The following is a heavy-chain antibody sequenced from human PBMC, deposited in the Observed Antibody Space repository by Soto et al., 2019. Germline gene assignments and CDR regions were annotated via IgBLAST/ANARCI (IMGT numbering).Heavy chain of an antibody. V-gene: IGHV1-2*02. CDR2: IDPTSGDT. CDR3: VRVSVDVPE. D-gene: IGHD5-12*01. J-gene: IGHJ1*01. CDR1: GPTFIVSY. Sequence: QLVQSGAEVKKPGASVKVSCKTSGPTFIVSYIHWVRQAPGQGLEWMGWIDPTSGDTTYEQKFLGRVTMTRDTSINTAYMEVNTLTSDATALYYCVRVSVDVPEWGQGTLITVSS.